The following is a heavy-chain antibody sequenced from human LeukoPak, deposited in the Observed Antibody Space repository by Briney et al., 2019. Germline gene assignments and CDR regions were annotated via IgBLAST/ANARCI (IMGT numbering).Heavy chain of an antibody. CDR3: VGAGFGELFYYYYMDV. V-gene: IGHV3-15*01. J-gene: IGHJ6*03. CDR1: GFTFSNAW. CDR2: IKSKTDGGTI. Sequence: GGSLRLSCAASGFTFSNAWMSWVRQAPGKGLEWVGRIKSKTDGGTIDYAAPVKGRFTISRDDSKNTLYLQMNSLKTEDTAVYYCVGAGFGELFYYYYMDVWGKGTTVTVSS. D-gene: IGHD3-10*01.